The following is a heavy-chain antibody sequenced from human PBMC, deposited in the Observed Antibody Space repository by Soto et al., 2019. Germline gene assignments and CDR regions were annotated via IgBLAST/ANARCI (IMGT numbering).Heavy chain of an antibody. J-gene: IGHJ4*02. CDR2: VDWDDDK. V-gene: IGHV2-70*01. CDR3: ARTPLTTGWSVDY. CDR1: GFSLSTNGMC. D-gene: IGHD6-19*01. Sequence: ESGPTLVNPTQTLTLTCTFSGFSLSTNGMCVSWIRQPPGKALEWLALVDWDDDKFYSISLRTRLTISRDTSKNQVVLTMTDMDPVDTATYYCARTPLTTGWSVDYWGQGTLVTV.